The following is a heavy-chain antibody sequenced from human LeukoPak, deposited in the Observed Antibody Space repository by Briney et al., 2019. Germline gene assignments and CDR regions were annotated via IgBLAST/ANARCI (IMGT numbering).Heavy chain of an antibody. V-gene: IGHV3-7*03. Sequence: GGSLRLSCAASGFTFSRYWMSWVRQAPGKGLEWVANIKQDGSEKYYVDSVKGRFTISRDNAKNSLYLQMNSLRAEDTAVYYCARGWGDIVATIPTFNYFDYWGQGTLVTVSS. CDR3: ARGWGDIVATIPTFNYFDY. D-gene: IGHD5-12*01. J-gene: IGHJ4*02. CDR2: IKQDGSEK. CDR1: GFTFSRYW.